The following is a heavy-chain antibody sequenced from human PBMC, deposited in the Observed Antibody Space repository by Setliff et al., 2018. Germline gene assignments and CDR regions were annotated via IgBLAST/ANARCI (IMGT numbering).Heavy chain of an antibody. CDR1: GDSISSYY. CDR3: ARVPRFTDTRNAFDI. CDR2: IYYSGST. D-gene: IGHD5-18*01. Sequence: KTSETLSLTCTVSGDSISSYYWSWIRQPPGKGLEWIGYIYYSGSTNYNPSLKSRVTISVDTSKNQFSLKLSSVTAADTAVYYCARVPRFTDTRNAFDIWGQGTMVTVSS. V-gene: IGHV4-59*12. J-gene: IGHJ3*02.